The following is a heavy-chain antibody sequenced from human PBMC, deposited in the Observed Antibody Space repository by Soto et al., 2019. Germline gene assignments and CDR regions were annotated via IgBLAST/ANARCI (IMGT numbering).Heavy chain of an antibody. V-gene: IGHV1-46*01. CDR3: STLSATVKGRGNFDY. J-gene: IGHJ4*02. D-gene: IGHD4-17*01. Sequence: ASVKVSCKASGYTFTSYYMHWVRQAPGQGLEWMGIINPSGGSTSYAQKFQGRVTMTRDTSTSTVYMELSSLRSEDTAVYYFSTLSATVKGRGNFDYWGQGTLVTVSS. CDR1: GYTFTSYY. CDR2: INPSGGST.